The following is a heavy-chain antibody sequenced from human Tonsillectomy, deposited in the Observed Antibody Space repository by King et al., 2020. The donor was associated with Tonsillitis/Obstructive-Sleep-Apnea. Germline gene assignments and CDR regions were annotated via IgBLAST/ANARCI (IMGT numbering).Heavy chain of an antibody. D-gene: IGHD3-16*01. V-gene: IGHV5-51*01. CDR2: IYPGASDA. CDR1: GYNFANYW. Sequence: QLVQSGAEVKKPGESLKISCKGSGYNFANYWIAWVRQMPGKGLEWMGIIYPGASDARYSPSFQGQVTISADKTINTAYLQWSSLKASDTAMYYCARHYCACTTGQTHSSYYFDYWGQGTLVPVSS. J-gene: IGHJ4*02. CDR3: ARHYCACTTGQTHSSYYFDY.